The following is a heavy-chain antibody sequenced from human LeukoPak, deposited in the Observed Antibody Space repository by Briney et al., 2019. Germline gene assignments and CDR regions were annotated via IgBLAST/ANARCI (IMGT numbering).Heavy chain of an antibody. D-gene: IGHD3-22*01. V-gene: IGHV1-24*01. CDR3: ATDRELDYYDNFYGMDV. CDR2: FDPEDGET. Sequence: GASVEVSCKVSGYTLTELSMHWVRQAPGKGLEWMGGFDPEDGETIYAQKFQGRVTMTEDTSADTAYMELSSLRSEDTAVYYCATDRELDYYDNFYGMDVWGQGTTVTVSS. CDR1: GYTLTELS. J-gene: IGHJ6*02.